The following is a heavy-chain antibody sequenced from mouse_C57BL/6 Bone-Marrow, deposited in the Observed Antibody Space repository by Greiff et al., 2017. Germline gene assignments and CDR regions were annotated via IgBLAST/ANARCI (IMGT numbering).Heavy chain of an antibody. Sequence: QVQLKESGPGLVAPSQSLSITCTVSGFSLTSYAISWVRQPPGKGLAWLGVIWPGGGTNSNSAPKSRRSISKDKSKSQVFLKMNSLQTDDTTRYFCARTDGYYSAWFAYWGQGTLVTVSA. CDR2: IWPGGGT. D-gene: IGHD2-3*01. CDR3: ARTDGYYSAWFAY. J-gene: IGHJ3*01. V-gene: IGHV2-9-1*01. CDR1: GFSLTSYA.